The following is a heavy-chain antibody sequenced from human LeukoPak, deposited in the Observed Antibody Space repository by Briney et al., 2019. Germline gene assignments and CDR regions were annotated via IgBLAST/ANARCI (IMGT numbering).Heavy chain of an antibody. CDR3: ASQASGWYRRAFDY. CDR2: ISYDGSNK. D-gene: IGHD6-19*01. V-gene: IGHV3-30*04. Sequence: GGSLRLSWAASGFSFSSYAMHWVRQAPGKGLEWVAVISYDGSNKYYADSVKGRFTISRDNSKNTLYLQMNSLRVEDTAVYYCASQASGWYRRAFDYWGQGTLVTVSS. CDR1: GFSFSSYA. J-gene: IGHJ4*02.